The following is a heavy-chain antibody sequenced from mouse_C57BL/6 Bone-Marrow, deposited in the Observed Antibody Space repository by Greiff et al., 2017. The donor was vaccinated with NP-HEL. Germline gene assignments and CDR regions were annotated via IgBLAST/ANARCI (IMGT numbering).Heavy chain of an antibody. CDR2: ISDGGSYT. J-gene: IGHJ2*01. CDR1: GFTFSSYA. Sequence: EVMLVESGGGLVKPGGSLKLSCAASGFTFSSYAMSWVRQTPEKRLEWVATISDGGSYTYYPDNVKGRFTISRDNAKNNLYLQMSHLKSEDTAMYYCAREEVYSNYGYFDYWGQGTTLTVSS. D-gene: IGHD2-5*01. V-gene: IGHV5-4*01. CDR3: AREEVYSNYGYFDY.